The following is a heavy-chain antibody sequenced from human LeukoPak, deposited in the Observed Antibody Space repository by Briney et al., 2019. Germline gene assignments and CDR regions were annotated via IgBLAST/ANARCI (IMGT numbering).Heavy chain of an antibody. D-gene: IGHD5-18*01. CDR3: ARGLQLWGRGFGYYYYYMDV. Sequence: SETLSLTCAVYGGSFSGYYWSWLRQPPGKGLEWIGEINHSGSTNYNPSLKSRVTISVDTSKNQFSLKLSSVTAADTAVYYCARGLQLWGRGFGYYYYYMDVWGKGTTVTVSS. J-gene: IGHJ6*03. CDR2: INHSGST. V-gene: IGHV4-34*01. CDR1: GGSFSGYY.